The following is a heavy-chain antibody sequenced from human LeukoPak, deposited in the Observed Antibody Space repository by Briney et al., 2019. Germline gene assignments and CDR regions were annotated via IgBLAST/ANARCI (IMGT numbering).Heavy chain of an antibody. Sequence: ASVKVSCKASGYTFTSYAMHWVRQAPGQRLEWMGWINAGNGNTKYSQKLQGRVTMTTDTSTSTAYMELRSLRSDDTAVYYCARDPRPSIAVAGTEVWFDPWGQGTLVTVSS. V-gene: IGHV1-3*01. D-gene: IGHD6-19*01. CDR2: INAGNGNT. CDR1: GYTFTSYA. CDR3: ARDPRPSIAVAGTEVWFDP. J-gene: IGHJ5*02.